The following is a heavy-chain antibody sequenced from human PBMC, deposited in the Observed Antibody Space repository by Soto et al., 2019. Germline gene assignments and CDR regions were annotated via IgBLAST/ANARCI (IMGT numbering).Heavy chain of an antibody. D-gene: IGHD3-3*01. CDR2: ISGAGGST. CDR1: GFTFGSYA. J-gene: IGHJ4*02. V-gene: IGHV3-23*01. CDR3: AGDYYDFWSGFLDY. Sequence: GGSLRLSCEGSGFTFGSYAMSWVRQAPGKGLEWVSLISGAGGSTSYADSVKGRFIISRDNSKSTLYLQMNSLRPEDTATYYCAGDYYDFWSGFLDYWGQGTPVTSPQ.